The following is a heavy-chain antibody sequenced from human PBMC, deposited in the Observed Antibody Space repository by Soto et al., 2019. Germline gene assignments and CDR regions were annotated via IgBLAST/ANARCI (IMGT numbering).Heavy chain of an antibody. CDR1: GFSLSNARMG. D-gene: IGHD2-15*01. CDR3: ARIDTSRGYLAVHYMDV. Sequence: QVTLKESGPVLVKPTETLTLTCTVSGFSLSNARMGVSWIRQPPGKALEWLAHIFSNDEKSYSTSLKSRLTSAKDTSKSQVVLTMTNMDPVNTATYYCARIDTSRGYLAVHYMDVWGTGTTVTVSS. CDR2: IFSNDEK. V-gene: IGHV2-26*01. J-gene: IGHJ6*03.